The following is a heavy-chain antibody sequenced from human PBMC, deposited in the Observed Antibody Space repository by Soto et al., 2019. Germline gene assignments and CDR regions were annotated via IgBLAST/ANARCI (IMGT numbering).Heavy chain of an antibody. J-gene: IGHJ5*02. V-gene: IGHV1-18*01. D-gene: IGHD2-2*01. CDR2: ISLYSDGT. Sequence: SVKVSCRTSGYTFSNYCITWVRQAPGQPLEWLGWISLYSDGTNYAQKFQGRVSMTTDTSTTTAYMELRSLRSDDTAVYYCARVVPGAEAWFGPWGQGTLVTVSS. CDR1: GYTFSNYC. CDR3: ARVVPGAEAWFGP.